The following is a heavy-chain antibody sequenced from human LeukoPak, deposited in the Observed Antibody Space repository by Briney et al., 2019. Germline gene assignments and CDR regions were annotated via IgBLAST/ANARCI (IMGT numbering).Heavy chain of an antibody. Sequence: GRSLRLSCAASGFTFSSYAMHWVRQAPGKGLEWVAVISYDESNKYYADSVKGRFTISRDNSKNTLYLQMNSLRAEDTAVYYCARESVDYYDSSAFDYWGQGTLVTVSS. D-gene: IGHD3-22*01. CDR1: GFTFSSYA. J-gene: IGHJ4*02. V-gene: IGHV3-30-3*01. CDR3: ARESVDYYDSSAFDY. CDR2: ISYDESNK.